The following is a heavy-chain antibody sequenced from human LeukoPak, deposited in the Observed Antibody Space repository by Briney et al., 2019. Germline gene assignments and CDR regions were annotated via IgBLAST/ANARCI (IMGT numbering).Heavy chain of an antibody. J-gene: IGHJ4*02. CDR3: ARVTMVRGVKGSGFDY. Sequence: PSETLSLTCTVSGGSISSSSYYWGWIRQPPGKGLEWIGSIYYSGSTYYNPSLKSRVTISVDTSKNQFSLKLSSVTAADTAVYYCARVTMVRGVKGSGFDYWGQGTLVTVSS. CDR2: IYYSGST. V-gene: IGHV4-39*01. D-gene: IGHD3-10*01. CDR1: GGSISSSSYY.